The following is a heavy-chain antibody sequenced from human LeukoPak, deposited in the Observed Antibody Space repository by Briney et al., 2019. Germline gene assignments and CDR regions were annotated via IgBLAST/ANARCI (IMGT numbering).Heavy chain of an antibody. D-gene: IGHD3-3*01. Sequence: ASVKVSCKASGYTFTTYAISLVRQAPGQGLEWMGWIGAYDGKTNYAQKFQGRVTVTTDTSTSTAYMELRSLRSDDTAVYYCARVRDFWSGYYNWFDPWGQGTLVTVSS. CDR3: ARVRDFWSGYYNWFDP. CDR2: IGAYDGKT. J-gene: IGHJ5*02. V-gene: IGHV1-18*01. CDR1: GYTFTTYA.